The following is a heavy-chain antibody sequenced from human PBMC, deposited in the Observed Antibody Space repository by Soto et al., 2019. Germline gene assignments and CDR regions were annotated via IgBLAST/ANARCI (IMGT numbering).Heavy chain of an antibody. CDR1: GGSFSGYY. J-gene: IGHJ5*02. V-gene: IGHV4-34*01. CDR2: INHSGST. Sequence: SETLSLTCAVYGGSFSGYYWGWIRQPPGKGLEWIGEINHSGSTNYNPSLKSRVTISVDTSKNQFSLKLSSVTAADTAVYYCARGTGIQLWFTCSGGSCYSADWFDPWGQGTLVTVSS. D-gene: IGHD2-15*01. CDR3: ARGTGIQLWFTCSGGSCYSADWFDP.